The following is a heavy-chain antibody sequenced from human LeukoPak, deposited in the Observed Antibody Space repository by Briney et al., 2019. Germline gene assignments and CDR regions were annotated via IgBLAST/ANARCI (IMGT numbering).Heavy chain of an antibody. D-gene: IGHD3-10*01. J-gene: IGHJ4*02. V-gene: IGHV3-21*06. CDR1: GFTFSSYS. Sequence: GGSLRLSCAASGFTFSSYSMNWVRQAPGKGLEWVSSISSSSSYIYYADSVEGRFTISRDNAKNTMQLQMNSLRVEDTAVYYCARDYYGSVDYWGQGALVTVSP. CDR2: ISSSSSYI. CDR3: ARDYYGSVDY.